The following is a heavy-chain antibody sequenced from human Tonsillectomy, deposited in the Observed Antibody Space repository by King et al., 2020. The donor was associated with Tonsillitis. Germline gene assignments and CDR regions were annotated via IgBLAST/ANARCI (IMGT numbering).Heavy chain of an antibody. J-gene: IGHJ3*02. CDR1: GGSFSGDL. CDR3: ASGDFDI. CDR2: INHSGST. V-gene: IGHV4-34*01. Sequence: VQLQQWGVGLLKPSETLSLTCAVYGGSFSGDLWNWIRQPPGKGLEWIGEINHSGSTNYNSSLKSRVTVSVDTSKNQFSLKLTSVTAADTAVYYCASGDFDIWGQGTMVTVSS.